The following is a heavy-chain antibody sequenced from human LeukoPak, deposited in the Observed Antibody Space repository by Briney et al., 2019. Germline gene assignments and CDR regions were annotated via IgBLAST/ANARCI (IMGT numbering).Heavy chain of an antibody. V-gene: IGHV1-69*05. CDR2: IIPIFGTA. D-gene: IGHD2-8*01. CDR1: GGTFSSYA. CDR3: ARECTNGVCYSGTDY. Sequence: GASVKVSCKASGGTFSSYAISWVRQAPGQGLERMGRIIPIFGTANYAQKFQGRVTITTDESTSTAYMELSSLRSEDTAVYYCARECTNGVCYSGTDYWGQGTLVTVSS. J-gene: IGHJ4*02.